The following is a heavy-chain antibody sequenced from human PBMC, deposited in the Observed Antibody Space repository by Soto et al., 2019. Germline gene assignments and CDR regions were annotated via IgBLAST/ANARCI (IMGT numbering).Heavy chain of an antibody. J-gene: IGHJ6*02. D-gene: IGHD3-3*01. CDR2: ISYDGSNK. CDR1: GFTFSSYA. Sequence: GGSLRLSCAASGFTFSSYAMHWVRQAPGKGLEWVAVISYDGSNKYYADSVKGRFTISRDNSKDTLYLQMNSLRAEDTAVYYCARPYYDFWSGYLKIYYYYGMDVWGQGTTVTVSS. CDR3: ARPYYDFWSGYLKIYYYYGMDV. V-gene: IGHV3-30-3*01.